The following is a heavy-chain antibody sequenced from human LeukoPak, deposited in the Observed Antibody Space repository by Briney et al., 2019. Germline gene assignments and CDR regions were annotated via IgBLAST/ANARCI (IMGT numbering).Heavy chain of an antibody. J-gene: IGHJ4*02. CDR2: IKQDGSEK. Sequence: GGSLRLSCAASGFTFSSYWMSWVRQAPGKGLEWVANIKQDGSEKYYVDSVKGRFTISRDNAKNSLYLQMNSLRAEDTAVYYCARDSLVRGVIGGEDYWGQGTLVTVSS. CDR3: ARDSLVRGVIGGEDY. V-gene: IGHV3-7*01. D-gene: IGHD3-10*01. CDR1: GFTFSSYW.